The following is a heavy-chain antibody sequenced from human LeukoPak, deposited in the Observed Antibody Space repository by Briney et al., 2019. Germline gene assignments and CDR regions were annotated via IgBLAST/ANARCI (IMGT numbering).Heavy chain of an antibody. CDR1: GGSISSYY. Sequence: SETLSLTCTVSGGSISSYYWSWIRQPPGKGLEWIGYIYYSGNTNYNPSLKSRVTISVDTSKNQFSLKLSSVTAADTAVYYCARGYEHFDYWGQGTLVTVSS. CDR2: IYYSGNT. V-gene: IGHV4-59*01. J-gene: IGHJ4*02. D-gene: IGHD1-1*01. CDR3: ARGYEHFDY.